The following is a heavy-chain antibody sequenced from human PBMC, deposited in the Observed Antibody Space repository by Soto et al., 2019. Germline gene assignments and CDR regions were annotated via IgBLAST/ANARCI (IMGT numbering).Heavy chain of an antibody. V-gene: IGHV3-74*03. CDR3: ARDLSGRADV. Sequence: PGGSLRLSCVASKFTFSSYWMHWVRQVPGKGLVWVSRLNEDGSFTSYADSVKGRFSIFRDNAKKTLYLQMNSLSAEDSAVYYCARDLSGRADVWGQGTTVTVSS. CDR1: KFTFSSYW. J-gene: IGHJ6*02. CDR2: LNEDGSFT. D-gene: IGHD3-10*01.